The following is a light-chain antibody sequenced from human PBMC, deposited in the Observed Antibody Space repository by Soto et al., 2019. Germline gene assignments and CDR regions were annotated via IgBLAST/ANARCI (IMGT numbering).Light chain of an antibody. Sequence: DIQMTQSPTTLSASVGDTVTITCRASQRISGWLSWYQEKPGKAPKLLIYDASSLKGGVPSRFSGSASGTEFTLSISSLQPDDFATYDCQQYHNNPFTCGPGTKVAIK. CDR3: QQYHNNPFT. V-gene: IGKV1-5*01. J-gene: IGKJ3*01. CDR2: DAS. CDR1: QRISGW.